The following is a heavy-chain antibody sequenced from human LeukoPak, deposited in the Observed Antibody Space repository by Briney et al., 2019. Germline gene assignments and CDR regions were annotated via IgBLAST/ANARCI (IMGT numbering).Heavy chain of an antibody. CDR2: INPDGSGK. CDR1: GFSVSSHW. J-gene: IGHJ4*02. Sequence: GGSLRLSCAASGFSVSSHWMNWVRQAPGKGLEWVANINPDGSGKYYVDSVKGRFSISRDSAKSSMYLQMDSLRAEDTAVYYCARGIHNSCDYWGQGALVTVSS. V-gene: IGHV3-7*05. D-gene: IGHD6-6*01. CDR3: ARGIHNSCDY.